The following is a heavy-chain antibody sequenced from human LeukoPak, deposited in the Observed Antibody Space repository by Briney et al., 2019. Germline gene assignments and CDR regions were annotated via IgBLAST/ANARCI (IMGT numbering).Heavy chain of an antibody. CDR2: IIPIFGTA. CDR3: ARDCGGDCYSRFQH. Sequence: ASVKVSCKASGGTFSSYAISWVRQAPGQGLEWMGGIIPIFGTANYAQKFQGRVTITADESTSTAYMELSSLRSEDTAVYYCARDCGGDCYSRFQHWGQGTLVTVSS. D-gene: IGHD2-21*02. CDR1: GGTFSSYA. J-gene: IGHJ1*01. V-gene: IGHV1-69*01.